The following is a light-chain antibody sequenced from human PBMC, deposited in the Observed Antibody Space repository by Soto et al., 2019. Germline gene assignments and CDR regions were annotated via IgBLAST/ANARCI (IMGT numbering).Light chain of an antibody. J-gene: IGKJ4*01. CDR2: GAS. V-gene: IGKV3-15*01. CDR1: QSISTK. Sequence: IVMTQSPATLSVSPGERATLYCRASQSISTKLAWYQQKPGQAPRLLIYGASTRATGIPVRFSGSGSGTEFTLTITSLQFEDFAVYYCQEYNDWRPITFGGGTKVDIK. CDR3: QEYNDWRPIT.